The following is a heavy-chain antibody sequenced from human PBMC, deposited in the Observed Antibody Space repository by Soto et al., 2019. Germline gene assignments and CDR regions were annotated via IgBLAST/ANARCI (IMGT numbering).Heavy chain of an antibody. Sequence: QVQLVQSGAEVKKPGASVKVSCKASGYTFTSYGIIWVRQAPGQGLEWMGWISAYNGNTNYAQKLQGRVTMTTDTSTSTAYMELRSLRSDDTAVYYCARDIPNGYSYESTFDYWGQGTLVTVSS. D-gene: IGHD5-18*01. J-gene: IGHJ4*02. CDR2: ISAYNGNT. V-gene: IGHV1-18*01. CDR1: GYTFTSYG. CDR3: ARDIPNGYSYESTFDY.